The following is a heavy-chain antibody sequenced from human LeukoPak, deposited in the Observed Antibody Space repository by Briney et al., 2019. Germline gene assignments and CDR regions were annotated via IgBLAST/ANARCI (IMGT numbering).Heavy chain of an antibody. CDR2: IIPIFGTA. J-gene: IGHJ6*03. V-gene: IGHV1-69*05. Sequence: GSSVKVSCKASGGTFSSYAISWVRQAPGQGLEWMGGIIPIFGTANYAQKFQGRVTITTDESTSTAYMELSSLRSEDTAVYYCAVASIPAAIDYYYCYMDVWGKGTTVTVSS. CDR3: AVASIPAAIDYYYCYMDV. CDR1: GGTFSSYA. D-gene: IGHD2-2*02.